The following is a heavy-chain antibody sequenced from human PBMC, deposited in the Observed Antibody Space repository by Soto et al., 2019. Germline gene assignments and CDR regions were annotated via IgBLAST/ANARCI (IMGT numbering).Heavy chain of an antibody. Sequence: GGSLRLSCAASGFPFSSYCIQWVRQAPCKGLEWVAIISYDGSNKYYADSVKGRFTISRDKSRATLYLQMDSLRAEDTAVYYCAKDRSYGQDFSAPDSWGQGTLVTVSS. CDR1: GFPFSSYC. J-gene: IGHJ5*01. CDR2: ISYDGSNK. D-gene: IGHD3-3*01. CDR3: AKDRSYGQDFSAPDS. V-gene: IGHV3-30*18.